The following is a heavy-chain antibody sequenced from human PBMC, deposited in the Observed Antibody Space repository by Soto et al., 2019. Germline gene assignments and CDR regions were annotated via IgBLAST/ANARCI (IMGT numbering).Heavy chain of an antibody. Sequence: PSETLSLTCAVYGGSFSGYYWSWIRQPPGKGLEWIGEINHSGSTNYNPSLKSRVTISVDTSKNQFSLKLSSVTAADTAVYYCARSKQVAATSGWFDPWGQGTLVTVS. J-gene: IGHJ5*02. CDR1: GGSFSGYY. CDR2: INHSGST. V-gene: IGHV4-34*01. D-gene: IGHD2-15*01. CDR3: ARSKQVAATSGWFDP.